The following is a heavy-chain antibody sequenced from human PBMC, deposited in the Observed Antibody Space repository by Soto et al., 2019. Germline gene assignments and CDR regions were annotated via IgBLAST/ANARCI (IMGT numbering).Heavy chain of an antibody. Sequence: WGSLLLSCASSGFTFSIYGMDWVRQAPGKGLEWVSSISTSSSYIYYADSVKGRFTISRDNAKDSLYLQMNSLRAEDTAVYYCARVIADTYYYHSTFDYWGRGTMVTVSS. D-gene: IGHD3-22*01. J-gene: IGHJ4*02. CDR2: ISTSSSYI. CDR1: GFTFSIYG. CDR3: ARVIADTYYYHSTFDY. V-gene: IGHV3-21*01.